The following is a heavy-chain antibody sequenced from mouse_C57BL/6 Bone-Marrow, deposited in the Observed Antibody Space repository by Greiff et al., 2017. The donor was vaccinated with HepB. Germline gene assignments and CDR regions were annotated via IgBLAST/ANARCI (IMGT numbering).Heavy chain of an antibody. CDR3: ARWYYGSSYDYYAMDY. CDR2: ISSGSSTI. CDR1: GFTFSDYG. V-gene: IGHV5-17*01. Sequence: EVKLMESGGGLVKPGGSLKLSCAASGFTFSDYGMHWVRQAPEKVLEWVAYISSGSSTIYYADTVKGRFTISRDNAKNTLFLQMTSLRSEDTAMYYCARWYYGSSYDYYAMDYWGQGTSVTVSS. J-gene: IGHJ4*01. D-gene: IGHD1-1*01.